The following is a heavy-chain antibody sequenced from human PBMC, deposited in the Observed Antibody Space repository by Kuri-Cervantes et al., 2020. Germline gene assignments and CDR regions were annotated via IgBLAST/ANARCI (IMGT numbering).Heavy chain of an antibody. CDR1: GYTFTGYY. CDR3: AGDRYGDYVGFHYYYYYGMDV. Sequence: ASVKVSCKASGYTFTGYYMHWVRQAPGQGLEWMGWINPNSGGTNYAQKFQGRVTMTRDTSISTAYMELSRLRSDDTAVYYCAGDRYGDYVGFHYYYYYGMDVWGQGTTVTVSS. J-gene: IGHJ6*02. CDR2: INPNSGGT. D-gene: IGHD4-17*01. V-gene: IGHV1-2*02.